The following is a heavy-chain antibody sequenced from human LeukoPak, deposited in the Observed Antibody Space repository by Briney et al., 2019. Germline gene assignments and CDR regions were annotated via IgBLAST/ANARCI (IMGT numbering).Heavy chain of an antibody. CDR3: ARDVGETYYYDSSGYYQYNWFDP. Sequence: ASVKVSCKASGYTFTGYYMHWVRQAPGQGLEWMGWINPNSGGTSYAQKFQGWVTMTRDTSISTAYMELSRLRSDDTAVYYCARDVGETYYYDSSGYYQYNWFDPWGQGTLVTVSS. CDR2: INPNSGGT. J-gene: IGHJ5*02. V-gene: IGHV1-2*04. D-gene: IGHD3-22*01. CDR1: GYTFTGYY.